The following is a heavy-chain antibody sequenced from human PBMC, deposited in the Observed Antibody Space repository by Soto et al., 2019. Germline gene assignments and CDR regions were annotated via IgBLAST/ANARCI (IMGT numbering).Heavy chain of an antibody. J-gene: IGHJ5*01. CDR3: ARVSAGGTRWFDS. V-gene: IGHV4-31*03. D-gene: IGHD6-13*01. CDR2: IYYRGTT. Sequence: QVQLQESGPGLVKPSQTLSLTCSVSGGSISTGVWYWSWVREHPGKGLEWIGDIYYRGTTSYNPSLGSRVTISRDTSKNQVSLKVNSVTAADMAVYYCARVSAGGTRWFDSWGQGIRVTVSS. CDR1: GGSISTGVWY.